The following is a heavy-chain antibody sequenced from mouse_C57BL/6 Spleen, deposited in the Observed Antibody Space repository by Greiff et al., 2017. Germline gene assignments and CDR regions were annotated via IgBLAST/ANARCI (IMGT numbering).Heavy chain of an antibody. CDR3: ARDRATPYDFDY. Sequence: VQLQQSGPGLVKPSQSLSLTCSVTGYSITSGYYWNWIRQFPGNKLEWMGYISYDGSNNYNPSLKNRISITRDTSKNQFFLKLNSVTTEDTATYYCARDRATPYDFDYWGQGTTLTVSS. CDR1: GYSITSGYY. CDR2: ISYDGSN. V-gene: IGHV3-6*01. J-gene: IGHJ2*01. D-gene: IGHD3-1*01.